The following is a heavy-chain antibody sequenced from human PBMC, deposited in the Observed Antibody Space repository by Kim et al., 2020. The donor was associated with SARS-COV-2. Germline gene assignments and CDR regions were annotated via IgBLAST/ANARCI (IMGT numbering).Heavy chain of an antibody. CDR1: GFTFTSSA. CDR3: AAAFRYCTNGVCYPPG. D-gene: IGHD2-8*01. J-gene: IGHJ4*02. V-gene: IGHV1-58*01. Sequence: SVKVSCKASGFTFTSSAVQWVRQARGQRLEWIGWIVVGSGNTNYAQKFQERVTITRDMSTSTAYMELSSLRSEDTAVYYCAAAFRYCTNGVCYPPGWGQGTLVTVSS. CDR2: IVVGSGNT.